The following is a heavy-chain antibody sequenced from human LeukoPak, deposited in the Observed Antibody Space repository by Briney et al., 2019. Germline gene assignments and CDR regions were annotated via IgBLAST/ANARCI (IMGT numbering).Heavy chain of an antibody. CDR1: GFSFSTYT. V-gene: IGHV3-23*01. CDR3: AKPYYYDSSDNYYGNFDY. D-gene: IGHD3-22*01. CDR2: ISGSVGST. J-gene: IGHJ4*02. Sequence: PGGSLRLSCAASGFSFSTYTMAWVRQAPGKGPEWVSGISGSVGSTYYADSVKGRFTISRDNSKNTLYLQMNSLRAEDTAVYYCAKPYYYDSSDNYYGNFDYWGQGTLVTVSS.